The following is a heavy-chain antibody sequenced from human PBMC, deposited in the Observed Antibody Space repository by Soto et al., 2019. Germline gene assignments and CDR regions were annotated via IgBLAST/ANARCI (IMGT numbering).Heavy chain of an antibody. Sequence: QVQLVQSGVEVRKPGSWLKVSCKASGGTFSRHAISWVRQAPEQGLDWMGGIIPIFGTANHAQKFQGRVTIIADESTSTVYMELSSLRSEDTAMYYCARGWGYDSNDYYYAYWGQGTLVIVSS. CDR2: IIPIFGTA. CDR3: ARGWGYDSNDYYYAY. J-gene: IGHJ4*02. CDR1: GGTFSRHA. V-gene: IGHV1-69*01. D-gene: IGHD3-22*01.